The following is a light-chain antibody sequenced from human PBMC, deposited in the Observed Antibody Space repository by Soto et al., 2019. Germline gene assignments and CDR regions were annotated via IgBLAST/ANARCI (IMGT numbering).Light chain of an antibody. CDR1: ESFSNN. J-gene: IGKJ4*01. CDR3: QQYNKWPLT. CDR2: GAS. V-gene: IGKV3-15*01. Sequence: EIVLTQSPATLSVSQGERATLSCRASESFSNNLAWYQQKPGQAPRLLIFGASARATGIPARFSGSGSGTEFTLTISSLQSEDFAVYYCQQYNKWPLTFGGGTKVEIK.